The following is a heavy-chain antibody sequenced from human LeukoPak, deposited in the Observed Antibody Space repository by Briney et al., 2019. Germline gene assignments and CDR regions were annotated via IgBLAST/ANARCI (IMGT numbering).Heavy chain of an antibody. CDR2: IKQDGSEK. D-gene: IGHD2/OR15-2a*01. V-gene: IGHV3-7*01. J-gene: IGHJ4*02. Sequence: PGGSLRLSCAASGFTFSRYGMSWVRQAPGKGLEWVAKIKQDGSEKYYVDSVKGRFTISRDNAKNSLYLQMNSLRAEDTAVYYCARDRRCEYYFDYWGQGTLVTVSS. CDR3: ARDRRCEYYFDY. CDR1: GFTFSRYG.